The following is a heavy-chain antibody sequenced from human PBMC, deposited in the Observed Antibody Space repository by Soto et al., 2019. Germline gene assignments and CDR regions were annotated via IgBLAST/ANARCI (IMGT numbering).Heavy chain of an antibody. D-gene: IGHD6-19*01. J-gene: IGHJ4*02. V-gene: IGHV3-30-3*01. Sequence: QVQLVESGGGVVQPGRSLRLSCAASGFTFSSYAMHWVRQAPGKGLEWVAVISYDGSNKYYADSVKGRFTISRDNSKNTLYLQMNSLRAEDTAVYYCARLAQWLVQAADSWGQGTLVTVSS. CDR2: ISYDGSNK. CDR3: ARLAQWLVQAADS. CDR1: GFTFSSYA.